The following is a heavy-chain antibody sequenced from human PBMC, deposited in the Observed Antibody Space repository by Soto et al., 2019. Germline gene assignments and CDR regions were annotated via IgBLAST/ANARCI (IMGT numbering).Heavy chain of an antibody. CDR3: ARSLTAAGTDY. D-gene: IGHD6-13*01. V-gene: IGHV4-59*01. CDR2: IYYSGST. CDR1: GGSISSYY. J-gene: IGHJ4*02. Sequence: QVQLQESGPGLVKPSETLSLTCTVSGGSISSYYWSWIRHPPGKGLEWIGYIYYSGSTNYNPSLKRRVTISVDTSKNQFSLKLSSVTAADTAVYYCARSLTAAGTDYWGQGTLVTVSS.